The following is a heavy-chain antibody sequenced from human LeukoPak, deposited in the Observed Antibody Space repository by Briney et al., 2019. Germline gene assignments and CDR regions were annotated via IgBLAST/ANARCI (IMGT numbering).Heavy chain of an antibody. V-gene: IGHV4-31*03. CDR1: GGSISSGGYY. D-gene: IGHD3-3*01. CDR3: AREGRFDDFWSGYIDY. J-gene: IGHJ4*02. Sequence: PSETLSLTCTVSGGSISSGGYYWSWIRQHPGKGLEWIGYIYYSGSTYYNPSLKSRVTISVDTSKNQSSLKLSSVTAADTAVYYCAREGRFDDFWSGYIDYWGQGTLVTVSS. CDR2: IYYSGST.